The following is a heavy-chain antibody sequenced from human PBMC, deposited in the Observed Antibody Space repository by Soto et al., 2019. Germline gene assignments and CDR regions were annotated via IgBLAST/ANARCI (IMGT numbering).Heavy chain of an antibody. CDR1: GFTFISYG. CDR3: AKDNTMGGGGGMDV. J-gene: IGHJ6*02. V-gene: IGHV3-30*18. D-gene: IGHD3-16*01. Sequence: LRLSCAASGFTFISYGMHWVRQAPGKGLEWVAVISYDGSNKYYADSVKGRFTISRDNSKNTLYLQMNSLRAEDTAVYYCAKDNTMGGGGGMDVWGQGTTVTVS. CDR2: ISYDGSNK.